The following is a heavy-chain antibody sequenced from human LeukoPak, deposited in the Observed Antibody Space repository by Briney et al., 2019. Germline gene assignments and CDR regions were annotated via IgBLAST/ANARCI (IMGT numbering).Heavy chain of an antibody. V-gene: IGHV4-61*01. CDR2: IYYSGST. J-gene: IGHJ6*03. D-gene: IGHD6-6*01. CDR3: ARDWGVSARPGYMDV. Sequence: SETLSLTCTVSGGSISSTRYYWGWIRQPPGKGLEWIGYIYYSGSTKYNPSLKSRVTISVDTSKNQFSLRLSSVTAADTAVYYCARDWGVSARPGYMDVWGKGTTVTVSS. CDR1: GGSISSTRYY.